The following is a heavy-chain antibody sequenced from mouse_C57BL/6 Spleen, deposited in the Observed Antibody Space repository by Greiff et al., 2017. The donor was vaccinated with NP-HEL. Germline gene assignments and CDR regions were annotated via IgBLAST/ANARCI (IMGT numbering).Heavy chain of an antibody. Sequence: QLQQPGAELLKPGASVKISCKASGYPFTAYYITWVKQRPGQGLEWFGKIGPGSGSPYYNEKFKGKATLTADKSSSTAYMQLSRLTSEDSAVYFCASGGTTVVGSDYWGQGTTLTVSS. CDR3: ASGGTTVVGSDY. J-gene: IGHJ2*01. CDR2: IGPGSGSP. D-gene: IGHD1-1*01. CDR1: GYPFTAYY. V-gene: IGHV1-77*01.